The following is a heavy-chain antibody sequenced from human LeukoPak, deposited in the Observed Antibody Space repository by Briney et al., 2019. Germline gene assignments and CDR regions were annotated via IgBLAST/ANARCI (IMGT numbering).Heavy chain of an antibody. CDR3: ARSSGYYPQRDAFDI. CDR2: IYHSGST. CDR1: GGSISSSNW. Sequence: SETLSLTCAVSGGSISSSNWWSWVRQPPGKGLEWIGEIYHSGSTNYNPSLKSRVTISVDKSKNQFSLKLSSVTAADTAVYYCARSSGYYPQRDAFDIWGQGTMVTVSS. D-gene: IGHD3-22*01. V-gene: IGHV4-4*02. J-gene: IGHJ3*02.